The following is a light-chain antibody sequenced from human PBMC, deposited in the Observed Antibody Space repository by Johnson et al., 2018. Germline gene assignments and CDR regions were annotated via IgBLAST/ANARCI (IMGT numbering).Light chain of an antibody. J-gene: IGLJ1*01. V-gene: IGLV1-51*02. CDR2: ENN. CDR1: SSNIGNNY. CDR3: GTWDSSLSTGNV. Sequence: HSVLTQPPSVSVAPGQKVTISCSGSSSNIGNNYVSWYQQLPGTAPKLLIYENNKRPSGIPDRFSGSKSGTSATLGITGLQTGDEADYYCGTWDSSLSTGNVFGTGTKVTVL.